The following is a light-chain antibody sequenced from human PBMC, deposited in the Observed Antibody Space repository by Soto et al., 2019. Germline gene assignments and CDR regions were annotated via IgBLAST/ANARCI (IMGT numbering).Light chain of an antibody. CDR1: SPNIGRNY. CDR3: GAWDDSLSGWV. J-gene: IGLJ2*01. CDR2: SDN. V-gene: IGLV1-47*02. Sequence: QSVLPQPTSASGTPGQRVIISCSGSSPNIGRNYVYWYQPLPGTAPKLLISSDNPRPSGIPDRCSGSKSGTSASLAIRGLRSEDEADDYCGAWDDSLSGWVFGGGTKVTVL.